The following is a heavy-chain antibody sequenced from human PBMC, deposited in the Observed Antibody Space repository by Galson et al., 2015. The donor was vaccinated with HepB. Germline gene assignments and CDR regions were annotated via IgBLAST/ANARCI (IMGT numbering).Heavy chain of an antibody. D-gene: IGHD2-2*01. Sequence: SLRLSCAASGFTFSSYAMSWVRQAPGKGLEWVSAISGSGGSTYYADSVKGRFTISRDNSKNTLYLQMNSLRAEDTAVYYCAKEARIVGVPAARFGPWGQGTLVHGFS. CDR2: ISGSGGST. CDR1: GFTFSSYA. J-gene: IGHJ5*02. CDR3: AKEARIVGVPAARFGP. V-gene: IGHV3-23*01.